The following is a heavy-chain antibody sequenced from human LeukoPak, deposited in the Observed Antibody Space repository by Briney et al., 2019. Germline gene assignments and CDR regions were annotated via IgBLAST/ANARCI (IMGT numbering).Heavy chain of an antibody. CDR2: ISGSGGST. Sequence: PGRSLRLSCAASGFTFSSYAMSWVRQAPGKGLEWVSAISGSGGSTYYADSVKGRFTISRDNSKNTLYLQMNSLRAEDTAVYYCAKDPYSQYYYYGMDVWGQGTTVTVSS. CDR3: AKDPYSQYYYYGMDV. D-gene: IGHD2-15*01. CDR1: GFTFSSYA. V-gene: IGHV3-23*01. J-gene: IGHJ6*02.